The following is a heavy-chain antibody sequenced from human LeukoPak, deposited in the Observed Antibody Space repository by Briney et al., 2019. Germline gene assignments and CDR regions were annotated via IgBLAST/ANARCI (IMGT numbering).Heavy chain of an antibody. J-gene: IGHJ4*02. D-gene: IGHD5-18*01. CDR1: GFTFSSYW. V-gene: IGHV3-74*01. Sequence: PGGPLRLSCAASGFTFSSYWMHWVRQAPGKGLVWVSRINSDGSSTSYADSVKGRFTISRDNAKNTLYLQMNSLRAEDTAVYYCARKAGGYSYGPLDYWGQGTLVTVSS. CDR2: INSDGSST. CDR3: ARKAGGYSYGPLDY.